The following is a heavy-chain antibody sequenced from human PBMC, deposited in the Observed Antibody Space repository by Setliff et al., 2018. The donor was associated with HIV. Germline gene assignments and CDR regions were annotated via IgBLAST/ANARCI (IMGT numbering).Heavy chain of an antibody. Sequence: SETLSLTCTVSGASFIRSRYYWSWIRQPAGKGLEWIGHVYTTGSASYNPSLESRVTILEALSKNQFSLNLDSVTAADTAVYFCARALAGGSGWNYFDYWGQGTLVTVSS. CDR3: ARALAGGSGWNYFDY. V-gene: IGHV4-61*09. D-gene: IGHD6-19*01. J-gene: IGHJ4*02. CDR1: GASFIRSRYY. CDR2: VYTTGSA.